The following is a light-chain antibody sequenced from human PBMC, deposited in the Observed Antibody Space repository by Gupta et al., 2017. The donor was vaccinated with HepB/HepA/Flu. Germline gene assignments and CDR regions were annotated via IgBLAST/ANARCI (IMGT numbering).Light chain of an antibody. Sequence: STGTLSLSPGERATLSCRASQNIITYLAWYQQKPGQAPRLLVHDSFNRASGIPARFSGSGSGTDFTLTISSLEPEDFAFYYCQQRSSWPLTFGGGTKVAIK. CDR3: QQRSSWPLT. CDR2: DSF. J-gene: IGKJ4*01. CDR1: QNIITY. V-gene: IGKV3-11*01.